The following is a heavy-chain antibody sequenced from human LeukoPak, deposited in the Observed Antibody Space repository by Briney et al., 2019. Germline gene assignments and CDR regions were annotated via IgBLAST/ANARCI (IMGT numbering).Heavy chain of an antibody. CDR2: MNPNSGNT. V-gene: IGHV1-8*02. CDR1: GYTFTGYY. J-gene: IGHJ6*03. D-gene: IGHD5-12*01. CDR3: ARAAHCQKKWLRLPYYYYYYMDV. Sequence: GASVKVSCKASGYTFTGYYMHWVRQAPGQGPEWMGWMNPNSGNTGYAQKFQGRVTMTRNTSISTAYMELSSLRSEDTAVYYCARAAHCQKKWLRLPYYYYYYMDVWGKGTTVTISS.